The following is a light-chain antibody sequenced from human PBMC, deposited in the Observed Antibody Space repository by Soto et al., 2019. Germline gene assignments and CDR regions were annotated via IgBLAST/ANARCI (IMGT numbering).Light chain of an antibody. Sequence: EILLPQSPDTLSLSPGARAPLSCRASQSISSNLAWYQHKPGQAPRLLIYSASTRATGIPARFSGSGSGTEFTLTISSLQSEDFAVYYCQQYNNWPPWTFGQGTKVDIK. CDR2: SAS. J-gene: IGKJ1*01. CDR3: QQYNNWPPWT. CDR1: QSISSN. V-gene: IGKV3-15*01.